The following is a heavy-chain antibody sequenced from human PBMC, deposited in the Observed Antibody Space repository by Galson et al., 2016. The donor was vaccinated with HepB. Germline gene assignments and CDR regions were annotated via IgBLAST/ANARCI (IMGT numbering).Heavy chain of an antibody. V-gene: IGHV4-39*01. CDR3: ARRTYYFDD. CDR1: GGSISIPIYF. CDR2: IYYTGST. Sequence: SETLSLTCTVSGGSISIPIYFWGWIRQLPGKGLEWIATIYYTGSTHYNPSLNSQVTISVDTSKNQFSLNLTSVTAADTAVYYCARRTYYFDDWGQGTLVTVSS. D-gene: IGHD3/OR15-3a*01. J-gene: IGHJ4*02.